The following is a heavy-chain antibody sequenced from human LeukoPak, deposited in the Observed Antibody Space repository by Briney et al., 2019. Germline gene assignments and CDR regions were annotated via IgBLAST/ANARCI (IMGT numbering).Heavy chain of an antibody. CDR1: GGTFSSYA. D-gene: IGHD6-13*01. CDR3: ATSRHPGPLAAADSFDY. Sequence: WASVKVSCKASGGTFSSYAISWVRQAPGQGLEWTGGIIPIFGTANYAQKFQGRVTITADESTSTAYMELSSLRSEDTAVYYCATSRHPGPLAAADSFDYWGQGTLVTVSS. CDR2: IIPIFGTA. J-gene: IGHJ4*02. V-gene: IGHV1-69*13.